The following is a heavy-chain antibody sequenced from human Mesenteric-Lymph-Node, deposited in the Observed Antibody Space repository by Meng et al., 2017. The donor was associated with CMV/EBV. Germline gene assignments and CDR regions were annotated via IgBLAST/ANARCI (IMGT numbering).Heavy chain of an antibody. CDR1: GFSLTTSGVG. J-gene: IGHJ5*02. Sequence: SGPTLVKPTQTLTLTCTFSGFSLTTSGVGVGWIRQPPGKALEWLTLIHWNDETRYSPSLKSRLTITKDTSKNQVVLIMTNMDPVDSATYYCARMGDFWSGHNWFDPWGQGTLVTVSS. CDR2: IHWNDET. V-gene: IGHV2-5*01. D-gene: IGHD3-3*01. CDR3: ARMGDFWSGHNWFDP.